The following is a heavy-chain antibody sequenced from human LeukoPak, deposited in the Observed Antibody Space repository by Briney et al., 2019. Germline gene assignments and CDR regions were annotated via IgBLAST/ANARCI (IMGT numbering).Heavy chain of an antibody. CDR1: GGSFSGYY. Sequence: PSETLSLTCVVYGGSFSGYYWSWIRQPPGKGLEWIGEINHSGSTNYNPSLKSRVTISIDTSKNQLSLKLSSVTAADTAVYYCARTVARQAGGWFDPWGQGTLVTVSS. CDR2: INHSGST. CDR3: ARTVARQAGGWFDP. V-gene: IGHV4-34*01. J-gene: IGHJ5*02. D-gene: IGHD4-23*01.